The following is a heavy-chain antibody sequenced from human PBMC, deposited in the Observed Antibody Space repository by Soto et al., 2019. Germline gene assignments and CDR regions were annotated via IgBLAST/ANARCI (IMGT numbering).Heavy chain of an antibody. V-gene: IGHV3-9*01. Sequence: DVQLVESGGGLVQPGRSLTLSCAASGFTFDDYAMHWVRQVPGKGLDWISGIAWNSVRVAYADSVAGRFTISRDNAKNSLYLQMNSLRVEDTALYYCANGLTRYYDGTGGGIDHWGQGTLVTVSS. CDR3: ANGLTRYYDGTGGGIDH. CDR1: GFTFDDYA. D-gene: IGHD2-8*02. J-gene: IGHJ4*02. CDR2: IAWNSVRV.